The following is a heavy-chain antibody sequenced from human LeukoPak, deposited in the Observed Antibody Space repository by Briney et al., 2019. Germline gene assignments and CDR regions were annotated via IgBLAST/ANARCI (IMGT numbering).Heavy chain of an antibody. D-gene: IGHD3-9*01. CDR3: ARLDYDILTGYGYFDL. Sequence: SETLSLTWTVSGGSINSSSYDWGWIRQPPGKGLEWIGSIYYSGSTYYNPSLTSRVIISVDTSKNQFSLKLSSVTAADTAVYYCARLDYDILTGYGYFDLWGRGTLVTVSS. CDR1: GGSINSSSYD. CDR2: IYYSGST. V-gene: IGHV4-39*01. J-gene: IGHJ2*01.